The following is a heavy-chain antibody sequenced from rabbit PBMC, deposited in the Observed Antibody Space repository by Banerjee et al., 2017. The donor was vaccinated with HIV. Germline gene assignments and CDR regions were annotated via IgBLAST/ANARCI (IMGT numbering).Heavy chain of an antibody. CDR2: IYNGDGST. V-gene: IGHV1S47*01. Sequence: QEQLVESGGGLVQPEGSLTLTCKASGFDFSSDAMCWVRQAPGKRPEWIACIYNGDGSTYYASWAKGRFTVSKTSSTTVTLQMTSLTAADTATYFCARDAGYAGSNLWGQGTLVTVS. CDR1: GFDFSSDA. J-gene: IGHJ4*01. D-gene: IGHD4-2*01. CDR3: ARDAGYAGSNL.